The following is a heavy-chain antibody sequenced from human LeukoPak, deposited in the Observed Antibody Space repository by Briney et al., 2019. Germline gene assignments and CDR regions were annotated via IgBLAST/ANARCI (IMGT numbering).Heavy chain of an antibody. V-gene: IGHV4-30-4*08. CDR2: IYYSGST. D-gene: IGHD2-2*01. CDR1: GGSISSGDYY. Sequence: PSETLSPTCTVSGGSISSGDYYWSWIRQPPGKGLEWLGYIYYSGSTYYNPSLKSRVTISVDTSKNQFSLKLSSVTAADTAVYYCAREYQLPKWNWFDPWGQGTLVTVSS. J-gene: IGHJ5*02. CDR3: AREYQLPKWNWFDP.